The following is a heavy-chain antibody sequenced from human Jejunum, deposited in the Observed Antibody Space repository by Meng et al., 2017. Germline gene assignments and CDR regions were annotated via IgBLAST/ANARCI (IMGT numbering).Heavy chain of an antibody. Sequence: QVQLQGSGPGLVKPSGTLSLTCTVSGVSTPAPFYWTWIRQAPGKGLEWIGEVWPSGATYYNPSLSSRITISVDTSNNQFSLEVAFLTAADTAVYYCARAIRERYFDSWGQGTLVTVSS. V-gene: IGHV4-4*02. CDR3: ARAIRERYFDS. CDR1: GVSTPAPFY. J-gene: IGHJ4*02. D-gene: IGHD1-14*01. CDR2: VWPSGAT.